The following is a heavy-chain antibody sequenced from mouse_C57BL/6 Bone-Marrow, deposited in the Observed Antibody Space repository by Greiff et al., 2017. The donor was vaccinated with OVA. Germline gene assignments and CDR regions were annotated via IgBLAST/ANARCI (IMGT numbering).Heavy chain of an antibody. D-gene: IGHD1-1*01. V-gene: IGHV1-81*01. CDR1: GYTFTSYG. Sequence: VMLVESGAELARPGASVKLSCKASGYTFTSYGISWVKQRTGQGLEWIGEIYPRSGNTYYNEKFKGKATLTADKSSSTAYMELRSLTSEDSAVYFCARNHYYGSSYYAMDYWGQGTSVTVSS. CDR3: ARNHYYGSSYYAMDY. J-gene: IGHJ4*01. CDR2: IYPRSGNT.